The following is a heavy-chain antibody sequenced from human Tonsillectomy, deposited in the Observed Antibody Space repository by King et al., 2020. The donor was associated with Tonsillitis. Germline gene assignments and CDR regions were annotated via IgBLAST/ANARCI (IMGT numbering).Heavy chain of an antibody. D-gene: IGHD3-22*01. V-gene: IGHV3-15*01. CDR1: CLKKKNAW. CDR3: TTTSNYDSSGYYTDY. Sequence: ISYAVFCLKKKNAWMSWVRQAPGKGLEWVGRIKSKTDGGTTDYAAPVKGRFTISSDDSKNTLYLQMNSLKTEDTAVYYCTTTSNYDSSGYYTDYWVQGNLVTVSS. CDR2: IKSKTDGGTT. J-gene: IGHJ4*02.